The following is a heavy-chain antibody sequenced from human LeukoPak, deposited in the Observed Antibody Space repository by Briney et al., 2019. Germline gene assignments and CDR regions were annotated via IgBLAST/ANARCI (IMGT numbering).Heavy chain of an antibody. CDR1: GFTFSSYA. J-gene: IGHJ4*02. CDR2: ISYDGSNK. V-gene: IGHV3-30-3*01. D-gene: IGHD6-13*01. Sequence: GRSLRLSCAASGFTFSSYAMHWVRQAPGKGLEWVAVISYDGSNKYYADSVKGRFTISRDNSKNTLYLQMNSLRAEDTAVYYCARCGELVRAYYFDYWGQGTLVTASS. CDR3: ARCGELVRAYYFDY.